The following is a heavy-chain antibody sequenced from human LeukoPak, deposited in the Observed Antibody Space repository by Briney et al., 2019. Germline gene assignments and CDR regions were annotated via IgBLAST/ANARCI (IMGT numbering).Heavy chain of an antibody. Sequence: GGSLRLSCAASGFTFSSYAMHWVRQAPGKGLEWVAVISYDGSNKYYADSVKGRFTISRDNSKNTLYLQMNSLRAEDTAVYYCARGGSYAISHYYYGMDVWGQGTTVTVSS. CDR1: GFTFSSYA. D-gene: IGHD1-26*01. V-gene: IGHV3-30-3*01. J-gene: IGHJ6*02. CDR2: ISYDGSNK. CDR3: ARGGSYAISHYYYGMDV.